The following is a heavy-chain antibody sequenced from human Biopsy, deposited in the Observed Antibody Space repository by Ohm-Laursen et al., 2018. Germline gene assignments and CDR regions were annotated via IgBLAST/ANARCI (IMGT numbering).Heavy chain of an antibody. D-gene: IGHD1-26*01. Sequence: GTLSLTCTVSGGSIGSFFWSWIRQPPGKGLEWIGYIYYSGSTNYNPSLRSRVTISVDRSKNQFSLELSSVTAADTTVYYCARVGAGAPSIDYFDYWGQGALVTVSS. V-gene: IGHV4-59*01. CDR3: ARVGAGAPSIDYFDY. CDR2: IYYSGST. J-gene: IGHJ4*02. CDR1: GGSIGSFF.